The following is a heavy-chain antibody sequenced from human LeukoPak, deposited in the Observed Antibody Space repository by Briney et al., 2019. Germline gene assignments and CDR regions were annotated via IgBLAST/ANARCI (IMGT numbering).Heavy chain of an antibody. CDR1: GFTFSSYE. V-gene: IGHV3-48*03. J-gene: IGHJ6*03. Sequence: GGSLRLSCAASGFTFSSYEMNSVPQAPGKGLEWGAYISSSGSTIYSAHSVKGRFTISRDNAKNSLYLQMNSLRAEATAVYYWAREPGYRSSWSRRYYYYYMDLWGKGTTVTVSS. CDR3: AREPGYRSSWSRRYYYYYMDL. CDR2: ISSSGSTI. D-gene: IGHD6-13*01.